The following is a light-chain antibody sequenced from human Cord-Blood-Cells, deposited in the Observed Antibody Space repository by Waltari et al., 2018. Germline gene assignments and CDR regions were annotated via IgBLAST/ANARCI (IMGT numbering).Light chain of an antibody. J-gene: IGLJ2*01. Sequence: SSELTQDPAVSVALGQTVRITCQGDSLRSSYASWYQQKPGQAPVLVIYGKNNLPSGIPDRFAGSSSGNTAALTITGAQAEEEADYYCKSRDSSGNHLRVVFGGGTKLTVL. CDR2: GKN. V-gene: IGLV3-19*01. CDR3: KSRDSSGNHLRVV. CDR1: SLRSSY.